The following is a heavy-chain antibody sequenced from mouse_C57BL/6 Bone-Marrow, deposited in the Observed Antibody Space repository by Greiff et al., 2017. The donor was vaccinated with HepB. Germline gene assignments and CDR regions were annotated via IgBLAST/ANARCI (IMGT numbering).Heavy chain of an antibody. V-gene: IGHV5-4*01. J-gene: IGHJ4*01. CDR2: ISDGGSYT. CDR1: GFTFSSYA. D-gene: IGHD4-1*01. Sequence: EVNVVESGGGLVKPGGSLKLSCAASGFTFSSYAMSWVRQTPEKRLEWVATISDGGSYTYYPDNVKGRFTISRDNAKNNLYLLMSHLKSEDTAMYYCARENWDKFLYAMDYWGQGTSVTVSS. CDR3: ARENWDKFLYAMDY.